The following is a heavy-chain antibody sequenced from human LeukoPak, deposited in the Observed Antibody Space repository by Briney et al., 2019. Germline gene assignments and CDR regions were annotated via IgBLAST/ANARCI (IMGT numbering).Heavy chain of an antibody. D-gene: IGHD6-13*01. CDR3: AKDLLAAAGSDDAFDV. V-gene: IGHV3-23*01. J-gene: IGHJ3*01. CDR1: GFTFTSYA. CDR2: MSGSGSST. Sequence: PGGSLRLPCAASGFTFTSYAMSWVRQAPGKGLEWVSGMSGSGSSTYYADSVKGRFTISRDNSKNTLYLQMNNLRAEDTAVYYCAKDLLAAAGSDDAFDVWGQGTMVTVSS.